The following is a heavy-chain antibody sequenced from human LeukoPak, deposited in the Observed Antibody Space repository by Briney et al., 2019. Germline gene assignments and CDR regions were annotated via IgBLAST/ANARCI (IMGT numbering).Heavy chain of an antibody. CDR3: ATSAYYYYMDV. CDR2: IYYSGST. Sequence: SETLSLTCTVSGGSISGHYWSWIRQPPGEGLEWIGYIYYSGSTNYNPSLKSRVTISVDTSKNQFSLNLSSVTAADTAVYYCATSAYYYYMDVWGKGTTVTVSS. V-gene: IGHV4-59*11. CDR1: GGSISGHY. J-gene: IGHJ6*03.